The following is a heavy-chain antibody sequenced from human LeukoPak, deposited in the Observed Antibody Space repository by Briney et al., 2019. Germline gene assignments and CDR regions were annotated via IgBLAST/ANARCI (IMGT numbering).Heavy chain of an antibody. Sequence: PPGGSLRLSCAASGFTFSSYWMSWVRQAPGKGLEWVANIKEDGSEKYYVDCVKGRFTISRDNAKNSLYLQMNSLRAEDTAVYYCAREHMVRGLTRVDYWGQGTLVTVSS. CDR1: GFTFSSYW. J-gene: IGHJ4*02. CDR3: AREHMVRGLTRVDY. CDR2: IKEDGSEK. D-gene: IGHD3-10*01. V-gene: IGHV3-7*01.